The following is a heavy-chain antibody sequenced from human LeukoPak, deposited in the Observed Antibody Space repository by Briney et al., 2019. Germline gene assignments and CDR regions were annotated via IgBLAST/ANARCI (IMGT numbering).Heavy chain of an antibody. CDR3: ARTPEIQDYDFWSGYYRGQGNYGMDV. J-gene: IGHJ6*02. CDR2: INPSGGST. D-gene: IGHD3-3*01. Sequence: GASVKVSCKVSGGTFSSYAISWVRQAPGQGLEWMGIINPSGGSTSYAQKFQGRVTMTRDTSTSTVYMELSSLRSEDTAVYYCARTPEIQDYDFWSGYYRGQGNYGMDVWGQGTTVTVSS. V-gene: IGHV1-46*01. CDR1: GGTFSSYA.